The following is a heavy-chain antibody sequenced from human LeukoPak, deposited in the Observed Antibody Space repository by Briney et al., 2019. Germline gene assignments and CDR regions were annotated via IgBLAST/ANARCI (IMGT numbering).Heavy chain of an antibody. CDR3: AKGPLIEVAGTTWDY. V-gene: IGHV3-30-3*01. CDR2: ISYDRSNK. D-gene: IGHD6-19*01. J-gene: IGHJ4*02. CDR1: GFTFSSYA. Sequence: GGSLRLSCAASGFTFSSYAMHWVRQAPGKGLVWEAVISYDRSNKYYADSVKGRFTISRDNAKNSLYLQMNSLRAEDTAVYYCAKGPLIEVAGTTWDYWGQGTLVTVSS.